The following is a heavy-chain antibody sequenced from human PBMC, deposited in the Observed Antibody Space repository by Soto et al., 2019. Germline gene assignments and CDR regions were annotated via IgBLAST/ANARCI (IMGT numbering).Heavy chain of an antibody. D-gene: IGHD3-22*01. J-gene: IGHJ6*02. CDR1: GDRFTSYW. CDR2: IDPSDSYT. Sequence: WELLKIPWRGSGDRFTSYWISWVRQMPGKGLEWMGRIDPSDSYTNYSPSFQGHVTISADKSISTAYLQWSSLKASDTAMYYCARLGDDSSGYYPYYYGMDVWGQGTTVTVSS. V-gene: IGHV5-10-1*01. CDR3: ARLGDDSSGYYPYYYGMDV.